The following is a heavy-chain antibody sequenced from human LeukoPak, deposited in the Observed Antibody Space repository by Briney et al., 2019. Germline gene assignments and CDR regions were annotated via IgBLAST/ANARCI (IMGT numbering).Heavy chain of an antibody. D-gene: IGHD1-26*01. Sequence: PGGSPRLSCTASGFTFSSYWMSWVRQAPGKGLEWVANIRQDGGLKHYVDSVKGRFTISRDNAENSLYLQMNSLRAEDTAVYYCAREIVGAIKSYFDYWGQGTLVTASS. V-gene: IGHV3-7*01. CDR3: AREIVGAIKSYFDY. CDR1: GFTFSSYW. J-gene: IGHJ4*02. CDR2: IRQDGGLK.